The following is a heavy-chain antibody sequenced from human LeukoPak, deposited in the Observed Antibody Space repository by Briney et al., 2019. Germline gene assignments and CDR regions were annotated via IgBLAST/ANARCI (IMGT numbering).Heavy chain of an antibody. V-gene: IGHV3-30-3*01. Sequence: PGGSLRLSCAASGFTFSSYWMHWVRQAPGKGLEWVAVISYDGSNKYYADSVKGRFTISRDNSKNTLYLQMNSLRAEDTAVYYCARDSGFLEWYDAFDIWGQGTMVTVSS. CDR3: ARDSGFLEWYDAFDI. CDR1: GFTFSSYW. J-gene: IGHJ3*02. CDR2: ISYDGSNK. D-gene: IGHD3-3*01.